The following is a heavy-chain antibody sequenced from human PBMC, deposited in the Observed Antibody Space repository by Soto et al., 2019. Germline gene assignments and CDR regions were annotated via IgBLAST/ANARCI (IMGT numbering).Heavy chain of an antibody. J-gene: IGHJ6*02. CDR1: GYTFTDYY. Sequence: EVQLVQSGAEVKKPGATVKISCKVSGYTFTDYYMHWVQQAPGKGLEWMGLVDPEDGETIYAEKFQGRVTITADTSTDTAYMELGSLRSEDTAVYYCATDSGTAMVTSYYYGMDVWGQGTTVTVSS. CDR3: ATDSGTAMVTSYYYGMDV. V-gene: IGHV1-69-2*01. CDR2: VDPEDGET. D-gene: IGHD5-18*01.